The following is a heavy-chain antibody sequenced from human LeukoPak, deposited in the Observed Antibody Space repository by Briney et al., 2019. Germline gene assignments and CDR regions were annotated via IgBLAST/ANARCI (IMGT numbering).Heavy chain of an antibody. CDR2: ISWNSKNI. Sequence: GGSLRLSCAASGFTFDDYAIHWVRQAPGKGLEWVSGISWNSKNIVYADSVKGRFTISRDNAKNSLYLQMNSLRAEDTAVYYWARDRGIVGTTGYYYMDVWGKGTTVTVSS. V-gene: IGHV3-9*01. J-gene: IGHJ6*03. CDR3: ARDRGIVGTTGYYYMDV. D-gene: IGHD1-26*01. CDR1: GFTFDDYA.